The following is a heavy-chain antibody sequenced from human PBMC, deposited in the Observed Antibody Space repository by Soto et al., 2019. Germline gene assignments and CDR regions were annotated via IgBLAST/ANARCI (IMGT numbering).Heavy chain of an antibody. CDR3: ARLLVGKWFGELDY. J-gene: IGHJ4*02. D-gene: IGHD3-10*01. V-gene: IGHV3-7*01. CDR1: GFTFSSYW. CDR2: IKQDGSEK. Sequence: EVQLVESGGGLVQPGGSLRLSCAASGFTFSSYWMSCVRQAPGKGLEWVANIKQDGSEKYYVDSVKGRFTISRDNAKNSLYLQMNSLRAEDTAVYYCARLLVGKWFGELDYWGQGTLVTVSS.